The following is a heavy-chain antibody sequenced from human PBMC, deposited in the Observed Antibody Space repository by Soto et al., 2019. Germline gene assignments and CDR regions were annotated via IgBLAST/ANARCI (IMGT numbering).Heavy chain of an antibody. V-gene: IGHV3-33*01. CDR1: GFTFSSYG. CDR2: IWYDGSNK. D-gene: IGHD2-2*01. CDR3: ARDLPDCSSTSCYGDYYGMDV. J-gene: IGHJ6*02. Sequence: VGSLRLSCAASGFTFSSYGMHWVRQAPGKGLEWVAVIWYDGSNKYYADSVKGRFTISRDNSKNTLYLQMNSLRAEDTAVYYCARDLPDCSSTSCYGDYYGMDVWGQGTTVTVSS.